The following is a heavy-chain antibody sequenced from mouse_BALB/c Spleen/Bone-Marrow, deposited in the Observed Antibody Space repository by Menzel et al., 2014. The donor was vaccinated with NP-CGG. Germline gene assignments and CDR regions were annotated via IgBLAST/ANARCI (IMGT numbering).Heavy chain of an antibody. D-gene: IGHD2-4*01. V-gene: IGHV5-9-3*01. CDR3: ARHGITRLLDY. Sequence: EVQLQQSGGGLVKPGVSLKLSCAASGFTFSSYAMSWVRQTPEKRLEWVATISSGGSYTYYPDSVKGRFTISRDNAKNALYLQMSSLKSEDTAMYYCARHGITRLLDYWGQGTTLKVSS. CDR2: ISSGGSYT. J-gene: IGHJ2*01. CDR1: GFTFSSYA.